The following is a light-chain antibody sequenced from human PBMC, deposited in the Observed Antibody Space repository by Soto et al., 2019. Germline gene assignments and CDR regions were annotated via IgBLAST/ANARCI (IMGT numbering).Light chain of an antibody. CDR2: EVS. J-gene: IGLJ2*01. CDR1: SSDVGGYNY. V-gene: IGLV2-14*01. CDR3: SSYTSSSTYVV. Sequence: QSALTQPASVSGSPGQSITISCTGTSSDVGGYNYVSWYQQHPGKAPKLMIYEVSNRPSGVSNRFSGSKSGNTASLTISGLQAEDEADYYRSSYTSSSTYVVFGGGTQLTVL.